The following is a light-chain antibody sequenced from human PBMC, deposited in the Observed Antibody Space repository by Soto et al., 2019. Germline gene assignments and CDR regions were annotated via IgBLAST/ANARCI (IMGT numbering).Light chain of an antibody. J-gene: IGKJ1*01. CDR1: QSFSSW. Sequence: DIQMTQSPSTLSASVGDTVTISCRASQSFSSWLAWYQQKPGKAPKLLIYKASSLRSGVPSRFSGSGSGTEFTLTISSLQPDDFATYYCQQYNSFPWTFGQGTKVDIK. CDR3: QQYNSFPWT. CDR2: KAS. V-gene: IGKV1-5*03.